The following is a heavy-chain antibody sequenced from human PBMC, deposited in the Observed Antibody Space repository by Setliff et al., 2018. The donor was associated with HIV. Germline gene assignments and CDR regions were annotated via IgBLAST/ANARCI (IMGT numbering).Heavy chain of an antibody. CDR2: ITYSGSR. V-gene: IGHV4-31*03. CDR3: ARGLVGGSDYWYFDL. J-gene: IGHJ2*01. CDR1: GGSISSSGHY. D-gene: IGHD3-16*01. Sequence: SETLSLTCNVSGGSISSSGHYWSWIRQHPDKGLEWMAYITYSGSRYYRPSLKSRLTISVGTSKNQFSLKLNSVTAANTAVYYCARGLVGGSDYWYFDLWGRGALVTVSS.